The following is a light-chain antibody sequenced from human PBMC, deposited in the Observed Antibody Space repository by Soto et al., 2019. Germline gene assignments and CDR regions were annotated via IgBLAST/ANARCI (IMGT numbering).Light chain of an antibody. V-gene: IGLV4-69*02. Sequence: VLTQPPSASASLGASVKLICTLSRGHTTYSVAWHQLQPEKGPRYLLKVNSDGTHSTGAGIPDRFSGSSSGSERYLTISSLQSEDEADYFCQTWDTDIHVFGTGTKLTVL. CDR3: QTWDTDIHV. CDR1: RGHTTYS. J-gene: IGLJ1*01. CDR2: VNSDGTH.